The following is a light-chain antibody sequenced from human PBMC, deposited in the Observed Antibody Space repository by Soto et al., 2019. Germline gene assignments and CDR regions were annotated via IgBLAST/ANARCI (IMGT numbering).Light chain of an antibody. Sequence: QSVLTQPDSVSGSPGQSITISCTGTSSDIGGFNRVSWYQQHPGKATKLMIFDVSYRPSGVSNRFSASKSGNTASLTSSGLQAEDEADYYCSSYTSSSTLLFGGGTKLTV. CDR1: SSDIGGFNR. J-gene: IGLJ2*01. CDR2: DVS. V-gene: IGLV2-14*01. CDR3: SSYTSSSTLL.